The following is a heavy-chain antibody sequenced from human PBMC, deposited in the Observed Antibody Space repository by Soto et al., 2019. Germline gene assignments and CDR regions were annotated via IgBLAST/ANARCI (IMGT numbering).Heavy chain of an antibody. CDR2: IYYSGST. CDR1: GGSISSYY. D-gene: IGHD3-16*01. V-gene: IGHV4-59*01. J-gene: IGHJ4*02. Sequence: QVQLQESGPGQVKPSETLSLTCTVSGGSISSYYWSWIRQPPGKGLECIGYIYYSGSTNYNPSLKSRVTISVDTSKNQFSLRLTSVTAADTAVYYCARAWGIYFDYWGQGTLVTVSS. CDR3: ARAWGIYFDY.